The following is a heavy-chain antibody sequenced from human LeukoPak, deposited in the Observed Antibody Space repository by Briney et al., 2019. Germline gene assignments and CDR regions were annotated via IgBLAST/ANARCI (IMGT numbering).Heavy chain of an antibody. V-gene: IGHV7-4-1*02. D-gene: IGHD6-13*01. CDR3: ARDIAAAGINYYYYGMDV. Sequence: ASVKVSCKASGYTFTSYAMNWVRQAPGQGLEWMGWINTNTGNPTYAQGFTGRFVFSLDTSVSTAYLQISSLKAEDTAVYYCARDIAAAGINYYYYGMDVWGQGTTVTVSS. J-gene: IGHJ6*02. CDR2: INTNTGNP. CDR1: GYTFTSYA.